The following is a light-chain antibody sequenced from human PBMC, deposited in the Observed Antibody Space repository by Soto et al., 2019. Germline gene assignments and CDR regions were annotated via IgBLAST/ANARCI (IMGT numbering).Light chain of an antibody. CDR1: QSISTW. Sequence: DIQMTQSPSTLSASVGDRVTITCRASQSISTWLAWYQQKPGKAPKLLIYMASTLESGVPSRFSGSASGTEFPLTISSLQPEDFANYYCQQHNSYQAPFGQGTKVEIE. V-gene: IGKV1-5*03. CDR2: MAS. CDR3: QQHNSYQAP. J-gene: IGKJ1*01.